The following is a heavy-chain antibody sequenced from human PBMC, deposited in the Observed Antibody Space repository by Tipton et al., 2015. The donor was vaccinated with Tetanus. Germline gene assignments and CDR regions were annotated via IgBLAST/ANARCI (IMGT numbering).Heavy chain of an antibody. D-gene: IGHD6-19*01. CDR1: GGSINGSYY. V-gene: IGHV4-39*01. CDR3: TRLPRQWLAHGDY. Sequence: TLSLTCTVSGGSINGSYYWGWIRQPPGKGLEWIGSIYHSGYTYYKASLKSRLSLSVDTSKSQFSLSLRSVTAADTAVYYCTRLPRQWLAHGDYWGQGALVTVSS. J-gene: IGHJ4*02. CDR2: IYHSGYT.